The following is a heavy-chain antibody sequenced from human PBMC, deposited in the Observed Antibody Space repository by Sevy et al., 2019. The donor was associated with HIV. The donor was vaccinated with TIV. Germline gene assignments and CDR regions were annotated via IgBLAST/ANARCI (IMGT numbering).Heavy chain of an antibody. CDR3: ARGAPMAAAGTIDY. V-gene: IGHV3-53*01. D-gene: IGHD6-13*01. CDR2: IFSGGNI. CDR1: GFTVTNTY. Sequence: GGSLRLSCAASGFTVTNTYMSWVRQAPGKELEWVAVIFSGGNIYYAGSVKGRFAISRDNSKNTVSLQMNSLRVEDTAVYFCARGAPMAAAGTIDYWGQRTLVTVSS. J-gene: IGHJ4*02.